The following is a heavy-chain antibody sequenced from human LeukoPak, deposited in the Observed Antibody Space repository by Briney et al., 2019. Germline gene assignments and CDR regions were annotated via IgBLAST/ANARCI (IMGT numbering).Heavy chain of an antibody. CDR2: ISSSSSYI. Sequence: GGSLRLSCAASGFTFSSYSMNWVRQAPGKGLEWVSSISSSSSYIYYADSVKGRFTISRDNSKNTLYLQMNSLRAEDTAVYYCANSKWLRLFTFDYWGQGTLVTVSS. CDR3: ANSKWLRLFTFDY. J-gene: IGHJ4*02. D-gene: IGHD5-12*01. CDR1: GFTFSSYS. V-gene: IGHV3-21*04.